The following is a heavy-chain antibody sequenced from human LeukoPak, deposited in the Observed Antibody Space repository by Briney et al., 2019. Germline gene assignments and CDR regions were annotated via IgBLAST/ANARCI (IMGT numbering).Heavy chain of an antibody. D-gene: IGHD4-11*01. V-gene: IGHV4-31*03. CDR3: ARAARGGLPTYYYYYMDV. CDR2: IYYSGSP. Sequence: SQTLSLTCTVSGGSISSGGYYWSWIRQHPGKGLEWIGYIYYSGSPYYNPSLKSRVTISVDTSKTQFSLKLSSVTAAETAVYYCARAARGGLPTYYYYYMDVWGKGTTVTVSS. CDR1: GGSISSGGYY. J-gene: IGHJ6*03.